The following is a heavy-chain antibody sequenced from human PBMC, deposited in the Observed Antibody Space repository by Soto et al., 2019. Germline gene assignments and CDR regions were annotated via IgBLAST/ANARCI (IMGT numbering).Heavy chain of an antibody. V-gene: IGHV4-61*01. J-gene: IGHJ6*02. CDR1: GGSVSSGSYY. CDR2: IYYSGST. Sequence: QVQLQESGPGLVKPSETLSLTCTVSGGSVSSGSYYWSWIRQPPGKGLEWIGYIYYSGSTNYNPSLKSRGTISVDTSKNQFSLKLSSVTAADTAVYYCASLRTTVKGWIHYYYGMDVWGQGTTVTVSS. D-gene: IGHD4-17*01. CDR3: ASLRTTVKGWIHYYYGMDV.